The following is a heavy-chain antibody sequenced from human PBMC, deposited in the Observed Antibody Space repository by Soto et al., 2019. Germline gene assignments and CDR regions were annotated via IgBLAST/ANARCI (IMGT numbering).Heavy chain of an antibody. CDR1: GYSFTSYW. CDR3: ASYFVPGIAAAGDQQDYYYYGMDV. Sequence: LGESLKISCKGSGYSFTSYWIGWVRQMPGKGLEWMGIIYPGDSYTNYSPSFQGHVTISADKSISTAYLQWSSLKASDTAMYYCASYFVPGIAAAGDQQDYYYYGMDVWGQGTTVTVSS. D-gene: IGHD6-13*01. CDR2: IYPGDSYT. V-gene: IGHV5-51*01. J-gene: IGHJ6*02.